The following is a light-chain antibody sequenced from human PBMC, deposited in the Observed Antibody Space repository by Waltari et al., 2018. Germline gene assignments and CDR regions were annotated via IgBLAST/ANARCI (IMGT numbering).Light chain of an antibody. CDR1: QSISSW. CDR2: GAS. V-gene: IGKV3-15*01. J-gene: IGKJ1*01. Sequence: TQSPSTLSASLGDRVTITCRASQSISSWLAWYQQKPGQAPRLLISGASTRATGIPDRFSGSGSGTEFTLTISSLQSEDFAVYYCQQYNNWPPTFGQGTKVEIK. CDR3: QQYNNWPPT.